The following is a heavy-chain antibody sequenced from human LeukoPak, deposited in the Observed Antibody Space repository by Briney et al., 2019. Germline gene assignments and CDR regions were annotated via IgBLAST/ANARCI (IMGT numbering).Heavy chain of an antibody. CDR2: IIPIFGTA. D-gene: IGHD6-13*01. Sequence: SVKVSCKASGCTFSSYAISWVRQAPGQGLEWMGGIIPIFGTANYAQKFQGRVTITADESTSTAYMELSSLRSEDTAVYYCARRFGSSSWDNYYMDVWGKGTTVTISS. J-gene: IGHJ6*03. CDR1: GCTFSSYA. CDR3: ARRFGSSSWDNYYMDV. V-gene: IGHV1-69*13.